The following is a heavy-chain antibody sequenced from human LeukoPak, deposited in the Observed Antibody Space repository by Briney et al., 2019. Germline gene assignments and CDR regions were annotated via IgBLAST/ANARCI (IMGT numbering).Heavy chain of an antibody. D-gene: IGHD3-22*01. V-gene: IGHV4-61*02. CDR1: GGSISSGSYY. CDR3: ARVGMGPYYYDSSGYSDY. Sequence: SETLSLTCTVSGGSISSGSYYWSWIRQPAGKGLEWIGRIYTTGSTNCNPSLKSRVTISVDTSKNQFSLKLSSVTAADTAVYYCARVGMGPYYYDSSGYSDYWGQGTLVTVSS. J-gene: IGHJ4*02. CDR2: IYTTGST.